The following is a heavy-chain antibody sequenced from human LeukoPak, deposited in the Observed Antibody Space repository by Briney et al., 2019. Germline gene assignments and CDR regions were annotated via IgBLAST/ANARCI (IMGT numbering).Heavy chain of an antibody. CDR1: GGSFSAYY. CDR3: ATEEGYNAY. J-gene: IGHJ4*02. CDR2: IHHSGST. V-gene: IGHV4-34*01. Sequence: KPSETLSLTCAVYGGSFSAYYWSWIRQSPGKGLEWIGEIHHSGSTKYNPSLKSRVTISVAMSQSQFSLKLTSVTAADTAVYYCATEEGYNAYWGQGILVTVSS. D-gene: IGHD5-24*01.